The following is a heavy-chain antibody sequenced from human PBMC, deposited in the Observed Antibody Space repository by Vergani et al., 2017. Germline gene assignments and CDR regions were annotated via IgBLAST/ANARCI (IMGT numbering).Heavy chain of an antibody. CDR1: GFTFDDYA. CDR3: ARSTTADAFDI. CDR2: INWNGGST. V-gene: IGHV3-9*01. Sequence: EVQLVESGGGLVQPGRSLRLSCAASGFTFDDYAMHWVRQAPGKGLEWVSGINWNGGSTGYADSVKGRFTISRDNAKNSLYLQMNSLRAEDTALYHCARSTTADAFDIWGQGTMVTVSS. D-gene: IGHD2/OR15-2a*01. J-gene: IGHJ3*02.